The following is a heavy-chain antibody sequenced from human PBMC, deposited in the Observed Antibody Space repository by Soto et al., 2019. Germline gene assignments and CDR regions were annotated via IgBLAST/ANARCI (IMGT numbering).Heavy chain of an antibody. CDR2: ISSSGSTI. CDR1: GFTLSSYE. V-gene: IGHV3-48*03. CDR3: AREAYNWNYGGAPRGMDV. J-gene: IGHJ6*02. D-gene: IGHD1-7*01. Sequence: GGSLRLSCAASGFTLSSYEMNWVRQAPGKGLEWVSYISSSGSTIYYADSVKGRFTISRDNAKNSLYLQMNSLRAEDTAVYYCAREAYNWNYGGAPRGMDVWGQGTTVTVSS.